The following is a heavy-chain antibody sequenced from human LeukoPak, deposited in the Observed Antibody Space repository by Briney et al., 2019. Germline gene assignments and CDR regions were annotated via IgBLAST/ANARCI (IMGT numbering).Heavy chain of an antibody. CDR3: ARVYSSSWDYYYGMDV. J-gene: IGHJ6*02. V-gene: IGHV3-30-3*01. Sequence: PGGSLRLSCAASGFTFSSYAMHWVRQAPGKGLEWVAVISYDGSNKYYADSVKGRFTISRDNSKNTLYLQMNSLRAEDTAVYYCARVYSSSWDYYYGMDVWGQGTTVTVSS. CDR2: ISYDGSNK. CDR1: GFTFSSYA. D-gene: IGHD6-13*01.